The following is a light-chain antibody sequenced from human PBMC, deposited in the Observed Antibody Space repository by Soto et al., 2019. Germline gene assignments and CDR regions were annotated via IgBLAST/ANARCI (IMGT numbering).Light chain of an antibody. Sequence: EIVLTQSPGTLRLSPGETATLSCRASQSVNNNYLAWYQQKPGQAPRLLMYDTSIRATAIPDRFSGSGSGTDFTLTINRLEPEDFAVYYCQQYGSSRTFGQGTKVEIK. CDR3: QQYGSSRT. V-gene: IGKV3-20*01. CDR2: DTS. CDR1: QSVNNNY. J-gene: IGKJ1*01.